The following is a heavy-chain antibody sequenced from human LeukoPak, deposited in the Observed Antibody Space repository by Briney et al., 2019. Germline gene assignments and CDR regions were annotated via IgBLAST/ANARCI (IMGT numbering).Heavy chain of an antibody. J-gene: IGHJ4*02. V-gene: IGHV3-21*01. CDR2: ISSSSSYI. CDR3: ARDNVDSSGWYPHPFDY. D-gene: IGHD6-19*01. CDR1: GFTFSSYS. Sequence: GGSLRLSCAASGFTFSSYSMNWVRQAPGKGLEWVSSISSSSSYIYYADSVKGRFTISRDNAKNSLYLQMNSPRAEDTAVYYCARDNVDSSGWYPHPFDYWGQGTLVTVSS.